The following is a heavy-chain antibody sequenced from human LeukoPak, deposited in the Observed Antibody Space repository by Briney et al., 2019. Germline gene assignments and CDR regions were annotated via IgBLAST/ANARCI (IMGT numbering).Heavy chain of an antibody. CDR3: ARGGFDWLLFNYYYYMDV. V-gene: IGHV3-48*03. CDR2: ISSSGSTI. Sequence: GGSLRLSCAASGFTFSSYEMNWVRQAPGKGLEWIPYISSSGSTIHYADSVKGRFTISRDNAKNSLYLQMNSLRAEDTAVYYCARGGFDWLLFNYYYYMDVWGKGTTVTISS. J-gene: IGHJ6*03. D-gene: IGHD3-9*01. CDR1: GFTFSSYE.